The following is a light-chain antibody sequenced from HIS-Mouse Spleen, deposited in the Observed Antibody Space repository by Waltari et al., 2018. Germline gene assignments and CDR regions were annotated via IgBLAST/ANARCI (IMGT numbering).Light chain of an antibody. CDR1: KLGEKY. CDR2: QDS. CDR3: QAWDSSTANVV. J-gene: IGLJ2*01. V-gene: IGLV3-1*01. Sequence: SYELTQPPSVSVSPGPPASITCPGHKLGEKYACWYQQKPGQSPVLVIYQDSKRPSGIPERFSGSNSGNTATLTISGTQAMDEADYYCQAWDSSTANVVFGGGTKLTVL.